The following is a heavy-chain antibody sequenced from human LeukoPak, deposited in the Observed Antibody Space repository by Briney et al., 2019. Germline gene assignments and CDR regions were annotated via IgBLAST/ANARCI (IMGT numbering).Heavy chain of an antibody. CDR1: GGSISSGDYY. CDR3: ARGDTIFGVVMLGGNAFDI. D-gene: IGHD3-3*01. CDR2: IYYSGST. J-gene: IGHJ3*02. Sequence: SETLSLTCTVSGGSISSGDYYWSWIRQPPGKGLEWIGYIYYSGSTYYNPSLKSRITISVDTSKNQFSLKLNSVTAADTAVYYCARGDTIFGVVMLGGNAFDIWGQGTMVTVSS. V-gene: IGHV4-30-4*08.